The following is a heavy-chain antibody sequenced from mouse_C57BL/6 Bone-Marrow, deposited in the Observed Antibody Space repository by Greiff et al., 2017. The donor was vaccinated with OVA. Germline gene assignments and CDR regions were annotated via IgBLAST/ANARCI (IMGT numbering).Heavy chain of an antibody. CDR1: GYAFSSSW. CDR3: ASSPTGTDYFDY. Sequence: VKLQQSGPELVKPGASVKISCKASGYAFSSSWMNWVKQRPGKGLEWIGRIYPGDGDTNYNGKFKGKATLTADKSSSTAYMQLSSLTSEDSAVYFCASSPTGTDYFDYWGQGTTLTVSS. D-gene: IGHD4-1*02. J-gene: IGHJ2*01. V-gene: IGHV1-82*01. CDR2: IYPGDGDT.